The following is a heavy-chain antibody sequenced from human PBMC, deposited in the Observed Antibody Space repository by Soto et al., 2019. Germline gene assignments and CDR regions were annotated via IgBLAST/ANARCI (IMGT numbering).Heavy chain of an antibody. D-gene: IGHD2-21*02. CDR3: ARDHLILPAHDFFYGSDV. CDR2: IPQDAVDG. Sequence: LRLSCEVSGFTFSMYSMSWVRQSPGKGLEWVAKIPQDAVDGHYADSVKGRFIISRDNGXXXXXXQXKXLXXXXTAXYYCARDHLILPAHDFFYGSDVWGRGATVTVSS. CDR1: GFTFSMYS. J-gene: IGHJ6*02. V-gene: IGHV3-7*03.